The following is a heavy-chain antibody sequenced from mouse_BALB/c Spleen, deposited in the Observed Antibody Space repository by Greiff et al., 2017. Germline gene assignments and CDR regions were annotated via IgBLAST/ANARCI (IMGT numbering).Heavy chain of an antibody. CDR2: ISSGGSYT. V-gene: IGHV5-9-4*01. Sequence: DVKLVESGGDLVKPGGSLKLSCAASGFTFSSYGMSWVRQSPEKRLEWVAEISSGGSYTYYPDTVTGRFTISRDNAKNTLYLEMSSLRSEDTAMYYCARGRHWFAYWGQGTLVTVSA. J-gene: IGHJ3*01. CDR1: GFTFSSYG. CDR3: ARGRHWFAY.